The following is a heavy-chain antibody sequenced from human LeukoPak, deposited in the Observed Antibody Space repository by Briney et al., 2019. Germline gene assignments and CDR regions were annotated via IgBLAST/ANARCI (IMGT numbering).Heavy chain of an antibody. J-gene: IGHJ5*02. Sequence: SETLSLTCTVSGGSINYYYWNWIRQPPGKGLEWIGHIYYSGSTNYNSSLKSRVTISVDTSRNQFSLKLSSLTAADTAVYYCARGKAAAASTLLVDPWGQGTLVTVSS. CDR2: IYYSGST. CDR1: GGSINYYY. D-gene: IGHD6-13*01. V-gene: IGHV4-59*01. CDR3: ARGKAAAASTLLVDP.